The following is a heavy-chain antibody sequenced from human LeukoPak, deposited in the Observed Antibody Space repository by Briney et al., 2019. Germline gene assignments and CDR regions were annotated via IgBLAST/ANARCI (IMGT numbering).Heavy chain of an antibody. Sequence: PGGSLRLSCAASGFTFSSYEMNWVRQAPGKGLEWVSYISSSGSTIYYADSVKGRFTISRDNAKNSLYLQMNSLRAEDTAVYYCARDLGGHGYLDYWGQGTLVTVSS. CDR1: GFTFSSYE. V-gene: IGHV3-48*03. D-gene: IGHD3-16*01. J-gene: IGHJ4*02. CDR3: ARDLGGHGYLDY. CDR2: ISSSGSTI.